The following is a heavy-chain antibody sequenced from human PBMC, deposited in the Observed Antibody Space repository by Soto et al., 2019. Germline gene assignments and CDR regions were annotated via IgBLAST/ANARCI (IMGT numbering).Heavy chain of an antibody. D-gene: IGHD6-13*01. CDR1: GGSISSSSYY. CDR3: ASVGVAAGDAFDI. J-gene: IGHJ3*02. V-gene: IGHV4-39*01. CDR2: IYYSGST. Sequence: SETLSLTCTVSGGSISSSSYYWGWIRQPPGKGLEWIGSIYYSGSTYYNPSLKSRVTISVDTSKNQFSLKLSSVTAADTAVYYCASVGVAAGDAFDIWGQGTMVTVSS.